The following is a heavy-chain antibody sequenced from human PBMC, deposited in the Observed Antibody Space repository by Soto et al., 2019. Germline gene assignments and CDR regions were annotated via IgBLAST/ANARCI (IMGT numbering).Heavy chain of an antibody. CDR3: AQTLGSAVAGPGRFAL. CDR2: ITPMFGIG. CDR1: GGTFNRYA. V-gene: IGHV1-69*12. D-gene: IGHD6-19*01. J-gene: IGHJ2*01. Sequence: QVQLVQSGAEVKKPGSSVKVSCKASGGTFNRYAISWLRQAPGQGPEWMGGITPMFGIGNYAQKFQGRVTITADESTTTAHMELRRLTCEDTAVYYCAQTLGSAVAGPGRFALWGRGTRVIVSS.